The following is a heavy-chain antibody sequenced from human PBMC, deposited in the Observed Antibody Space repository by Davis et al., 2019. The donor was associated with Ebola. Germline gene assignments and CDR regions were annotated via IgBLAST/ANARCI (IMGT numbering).Heavy chain of an antibody. Sequence: MPSETLSLTCAVYGGSFSGYYWSWIRQPPGKGLEWIGEINHSGSTNYNPSLKSRVTISVDTSKNQFSLKLSSVTAADTAVYYCARSFLRSGWYYWGQGTLVTVSS. V-gene: IGHV4-34*01. D-gene: IGHD6-19*01. CDR1: GGSFSGYY. CDR3: ARSFLRSGWYY. CDR2: INHSGST. J-gene: IGHJ4*02.